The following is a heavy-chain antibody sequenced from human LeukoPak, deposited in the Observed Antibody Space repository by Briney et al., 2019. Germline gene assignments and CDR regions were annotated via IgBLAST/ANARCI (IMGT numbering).Heavy chain of an antibody. D-gene: IGHD3-3*01. CDR1: GGSISIYY. J-gene: IGHJ4*02. Sequence: SETLSLTCTVSGGSISIYYWNWIRQPAGKGLEWIGRIYTSGSTKYNPSLKSRVTMSVDTSKNQFSLELSSVTAADTAVYYCARDRAGGLRFVEWLSAFDYWGQGTLVTVSS. CDR2: IYTSGST. V-gene: IGHV4-4*07. CDR3: ARDRAGGLRFVEWLSAFDY.